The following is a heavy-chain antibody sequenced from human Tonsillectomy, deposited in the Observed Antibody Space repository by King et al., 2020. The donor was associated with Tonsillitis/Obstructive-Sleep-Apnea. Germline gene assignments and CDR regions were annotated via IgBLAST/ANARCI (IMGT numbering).Heavy chain of an antibody. V-gene: IGHV4-4*02. D-gene: IGHD1-1*01. J-gene: IGHJ4*02. CDR2: IYRSGST. Sequence: QLQESGPGLVKPSGTLSLTCAVSGGSISSSNWWSWVRQPPGKGLEWIGEIYRSGSTNYNASLKSRVTISVDKSKNQFSLKLSSVTAADTAVYYCARVGGTRTDPDYFDFWGQGTLVTVSS. CDR1: GGSISSSNW. CDR3: ARVGGTRTDPDYFDF.